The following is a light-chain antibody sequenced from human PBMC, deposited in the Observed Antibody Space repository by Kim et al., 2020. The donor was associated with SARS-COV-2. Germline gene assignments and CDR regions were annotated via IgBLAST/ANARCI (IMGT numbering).Light chain of an antibody. CDR3: QQYYSYLYT. J-gene: IGKJ2*01. CDR2: DAS. CDR1: QSIGDW. V-gene: IGKV1-5*01. Sequence: DIQMTQSPSTLSASVGDRVTITCRASQSIGDWLAWYQQKPGKAPKFLIYDASSLQSGVPSRFSGSGSETEFTLTISSLQPDDFATYYCQQYYSYLYTFGQGTKLEI.